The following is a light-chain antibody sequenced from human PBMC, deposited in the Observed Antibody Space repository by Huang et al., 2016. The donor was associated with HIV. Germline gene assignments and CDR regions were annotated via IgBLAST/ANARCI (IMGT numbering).Light chain of an antibody. Sequence: EIVLTQSPGTLSLSPGERATLSCRASQSVSSSYLAWYQQKPGQAPRLLVYAASRRATGVPDRFNGSGSGTDFTLAISRLEPEDFALYYCQQYDTSPPTLTFGGGTKVEMK. J-gene: IGKJ4*01. CDR2: AAS. CDR1: QSVSSSY. CDR3: QQYDTSPPTLT. V-gene: IGKV3-20*01.